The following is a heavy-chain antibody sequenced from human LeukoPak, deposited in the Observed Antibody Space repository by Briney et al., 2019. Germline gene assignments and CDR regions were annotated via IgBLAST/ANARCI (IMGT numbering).Heavy chain of an antibody. CDR2: INSDGSST. J-gene: IGHJ4*02. Sequence: GGSLRLSCAASGFTFSSHWIHWVRQVPGKGLVWVSRINSDGSSTTYADSVKGRFTISRDNAKNTLYLQMNSLRAEDTAVYYCGRDHAGSGSVFDYWGQGTLVTVSS. CDR3: GRDHAGSGSVFDY. V-gene: IGHV3-74*01. CDR1: GFTFSSHW. D-gene: IGHD3-10*01.